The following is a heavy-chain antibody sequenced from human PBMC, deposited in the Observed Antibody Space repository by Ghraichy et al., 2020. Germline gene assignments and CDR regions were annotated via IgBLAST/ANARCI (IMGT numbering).Heavy chain of an antibody. J-gene: IGHJ4*02. CDR3: ARGQQLVPRTLDY. CDR1: GFTFSNYA. CDR2: LAHNGNT. Sequence: ESLNISCAASGFTFSNYAMTWVRRAPGKGLEWVSTLAHNGNTFYADSVKDRFTISRDNSKNTLNLQMNNLRAEDTAVYYCARGQQLVPRTLDYWGQGTLVTVSS. V-gene: IGHV3-23*01. D-gene: IGHD6-13*01.